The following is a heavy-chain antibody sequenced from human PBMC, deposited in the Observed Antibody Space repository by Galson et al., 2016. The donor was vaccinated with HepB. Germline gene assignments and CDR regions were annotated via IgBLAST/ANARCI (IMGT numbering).Heavy chain of an antibody. V-gene: IGHV3-7*03. CDR1: GVTISNYW. Sequence: SLRLSCAASGVTISNYWMTWVRQAPGKGLEWVANIDQGGTEKNYVDSAKGRFTISRDNAENSLYLQMDSLRADDTAVYYCASRYCSISACFRASYMCFDYWGQGTLVTVSS. D-gene: IGHD2-2*01. CDR3: ASRYCSISACFRASYMCFDY. J-gene: IGHJ4*02. CDR2: IDQGGTEK.